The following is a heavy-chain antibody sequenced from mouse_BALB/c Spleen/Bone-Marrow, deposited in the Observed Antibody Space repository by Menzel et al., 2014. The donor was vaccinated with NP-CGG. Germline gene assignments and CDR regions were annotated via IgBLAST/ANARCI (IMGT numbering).Heavy chain of an antibody. CDR3: ASYDYGYYFDY. Sequence: EVMLVESGAELVKPGASVKLSCTASGFNIKDTYMHWVKQRPEQGLEWIGRIDPANGNTKYDPKFQGKATITADTSSNTASLQLSSLTSEDTAVYYCASYDYGYYFDYWGQGTTLTVSS. CDR1: GFNIKDTY. D-gene: IGHD2-4*01. CDR2: IDPANGNT. V-gene: IGHV14-3*02. J-gene: IGHJ2*01.